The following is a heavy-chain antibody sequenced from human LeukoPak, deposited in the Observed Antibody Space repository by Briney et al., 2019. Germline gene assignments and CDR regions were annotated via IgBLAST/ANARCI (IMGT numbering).Heavy chain of an antibody. J-gene: IGHJ4*02. CDR2: MNPNSGNT. CDR1: GYTFTSYD. CDR3: ARAGITMVRGVIIRGFDY. D-gene: IGHD3-10*01. Sequence: ASVKVSCKASGYTFTSYDINWVRQATGQGLEWMGWMNPNSGNTGYAQKFQGRVTMTRNTSISTAYMELSSLRSEDTAVYYCARAGITMVRGVIIRGFDYWGQGTLVTVSS. V-gene: IGHV1-8*01.